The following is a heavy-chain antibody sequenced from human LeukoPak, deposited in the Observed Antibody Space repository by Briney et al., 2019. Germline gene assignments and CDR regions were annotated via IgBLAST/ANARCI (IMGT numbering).Heavy chain of an antibody. D-gene: IGHD4-11*01. J-gene: IGHJ5*02. Sequence: ASVKVSFKASGYTFTGYYMPWVRQAPGQGLEWMGWINPNSGGTNYAQKFQGRVTMTRDTSISTAYMELSRLRSDDTAVYYCARVMTTVTWWFDPWGQGTLVTVSS. CDR1: GYTFTGYY. CDR2: INPNSGGT. CDR3: ARVMTTVTWWFDP. V-gene: IGHV1-2*02.